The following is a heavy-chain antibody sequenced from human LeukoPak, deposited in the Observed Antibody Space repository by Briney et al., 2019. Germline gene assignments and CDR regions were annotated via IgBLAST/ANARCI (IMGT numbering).Heavy chain of an antibody. V-gene: IGHV3-21*01. J-gene: IGHJ4*02. Sequence: GGSLRLSCAASGFTFSSYSMNWVRQAPGKGLEWVSSISSSSSYIYYADSVKGRFTISRDNSKNTLYLQMNSLRAEDTAVYYCAREWRSCSGGSCYGTYYFDYWGQGTLVTVSS. CDR1: GFTFSSYS. CDR2: ISSSSSYI. D-gene: IGHD2-15*01. CDR3: AREWRSCSGGSCYGTYYFDY.